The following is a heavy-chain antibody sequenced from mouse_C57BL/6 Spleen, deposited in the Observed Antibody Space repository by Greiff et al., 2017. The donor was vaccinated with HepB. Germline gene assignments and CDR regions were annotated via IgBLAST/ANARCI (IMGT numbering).Heavy chain of an antibody. J-gene: IGHJ4*01. CDR1: GFNIKDYY. CDR2: IDPEDGET. V-gene: IGHV14-2*01. CDR3: ARSSTVVPYYAMDY. Sequence: EVQRVESGAELVKPGASVKLSCTASGFNIKDYYMHWVKQRTEQGLEWIGRIDPEDGETKYAPKFQGKATITADTSSNTAYLQLSSLTSEDTAVYYCARSSTVVPYYAMDYWGQGTSVTVSS. D-gene: IGHD1-1*01.